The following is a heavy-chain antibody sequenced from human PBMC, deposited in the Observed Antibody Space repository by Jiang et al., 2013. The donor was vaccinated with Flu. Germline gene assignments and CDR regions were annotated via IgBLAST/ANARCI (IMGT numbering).Heavy chain of an antibody. Sequence: QLLESGGGVVQPGRSLRLSCAASGFTFSSYGMHWVRQAPGKGLEWVAVISYDGSNKYYADSVKGRFTISRDNSKNTLYLQMNSLRAEDTAVYYCAKYSSGWYYYYGMDVWGQGTTVTVSS. CDR2: ISYDGSNK. D-gene: IGHD6-19*01. V-gene: IGHV3-30*18. CDR1: GFTFSSYG. J-gene: IGHJ6*02. CDR3: AKYSSGWYYYYGMDV.